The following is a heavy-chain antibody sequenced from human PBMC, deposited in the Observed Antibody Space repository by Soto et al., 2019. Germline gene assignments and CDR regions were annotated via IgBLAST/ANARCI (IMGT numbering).Heavy chain of an antibody. CDR2: MSHSGGT. Sequence: QVQLQQWGAGLLKPSETLSLTCAVYGGFVSSGSYYWSWIRQPPGKGLEWIGEMSHSGGTHFNPSLKSRVTISVDTSKNQFSQKMSSVTAADTALHYCARVERGTATTVVDAFDIWGPGTMVTVSS. V-gene: IGHV4-34*01. CDR3: ARVERGTATTVVDAFDI. CDR1: GGFVSSGSYY. D-gene: IGHD1-1*01. J-gene: IGHJ3*02.